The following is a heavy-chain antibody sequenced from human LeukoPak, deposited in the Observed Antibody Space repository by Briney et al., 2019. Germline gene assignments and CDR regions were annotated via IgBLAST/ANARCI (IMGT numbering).Heavy chain of an antibody. CDR1: GGSISSYY. J-gene: IGHJ4*02. Sequence: PSETLSLTCTVSGGSISSYYVSWIRQPPGKGLEWIGYISYTGSTDYNPSLKSRVTISVDMSKNQFSLKVSSVTAVDTAVYYCARGSVYFDSWGEGTLVTVSS. CDR3: ARGSVYFDS. V-gene: IGHV4-59*01. CDR2: ISYTGST.